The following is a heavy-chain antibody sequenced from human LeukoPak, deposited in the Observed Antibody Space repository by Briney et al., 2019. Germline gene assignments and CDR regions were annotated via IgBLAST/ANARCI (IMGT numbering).Heavy chain of an antibody. V-gene: IGHV1-46*01. Sequence: ASVKVSCKASGYTFTSYYMHWVRQAPGQGLEWMGIINPSGGSTSYAQKFQGRVTMTRDTSTSTVYMELSSLRSKDTAVYYCARDARPQQYYYDSSGYYLDYFDYWGQGTLVTVSS. J-gene: IGHJ4*02. D-gene: IGHD3-22*01. CDR1: GYTFTSYY. CDR2: INPSGGST. CDR3: ARDARPQQYYYDSSGYYLDYFDY.